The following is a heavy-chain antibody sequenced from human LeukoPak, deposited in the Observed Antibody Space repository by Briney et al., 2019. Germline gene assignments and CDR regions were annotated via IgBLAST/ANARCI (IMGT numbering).Heavy chain of an antibody. V-gene: IGHV3-30*03. CDR1: EFTFSSYS. CDR3: ARDGTRGRTFGY. J-gene: IGHJ4*02. Sequence: GGSLRLSCAASEFTFSSYSMNWVRQAPGKGLEWVAVISYDGSNKYYADSVKGRFTISRDNSKNTLYLQMNSLRAEDTAVYYCARDGTRGRTFGYWGQGTLVTVSS. CDR2: ISYDGSNK. D-gene: IGHD1-14*01.